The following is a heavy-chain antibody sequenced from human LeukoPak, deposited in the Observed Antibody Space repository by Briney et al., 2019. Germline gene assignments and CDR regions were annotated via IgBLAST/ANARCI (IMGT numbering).Heavy chain of an antibody. J-gene: IGHJ6*02. CDR3: ARLPPVNWNDGGAYGMDV. D-gene: IGHD1-20*01. CDR1: GGSIRGGGYY. Sequence: SETLSLTCTVSGGSIRGGGYYWSWIPQHPGKGPEWIGYIYYSGSTYYNPSLKSRVTISVDTSKNQFSLKLSSVTAADTAVYYCARLPPVNWNDGGAYGMDVWGQGTTVTVSS. CDR2: IYYSGST. V-gene: IGHV4-31*03.